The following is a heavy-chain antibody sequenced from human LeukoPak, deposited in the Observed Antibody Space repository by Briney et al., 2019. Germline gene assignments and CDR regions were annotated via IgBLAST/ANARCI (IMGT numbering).Heavy chain of an antibody. CDR3: AHRLTGYNSNWYHGYFDY. CDR2: IYWDDDK. V-gene: IGHV2-5*02. J-gene: IGHJ4*02. Sequence: ESGPTLVKPTQTLTLTCTFSGFSLSTSGVGVGWIRQPPGKALEWLTLIYWDDDKRYNPSLKSSLTVTKDVSKSQVVLTLTNVDPVDTATYYCAHRLTGYNSNWYHGYFDYWGPGTLVTVSS. CDR1: GFSLSTSGVG. D-gene: IGHD6-13*01.